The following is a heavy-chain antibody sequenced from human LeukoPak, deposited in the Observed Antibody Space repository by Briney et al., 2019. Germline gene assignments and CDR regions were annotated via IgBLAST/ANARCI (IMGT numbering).Heavy chain of an antibody. CDR2: INHSGST. CDR3: TRDQRSGYSGYDYYYYYYMDV. Sequence: SETLSLTCAVYGGSFSGYYWSWIPQPPGKGLEWIGEINHSGSTNYNPSLKSRVTISVDTSKNQFSLKLSSVTAADTAVYYCTRDQRSGYSGYDYYYYYYMDVWGKGPRSPSP. D-gene: IGHD5-12*01. V-gene: IGHV4-34*01. J-gene: IGHJ6*03. CDR1: GGSFSGYY.